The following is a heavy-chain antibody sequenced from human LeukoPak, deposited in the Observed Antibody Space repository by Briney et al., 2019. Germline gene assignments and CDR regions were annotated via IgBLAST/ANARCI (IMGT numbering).Heavy chain of an antibody. J-gene: IGHJ4*02. Sequence: GGSLRPSCAASGFTFSNAWMNWVRQAPGKGLEWVGRIKSKTDGGTTDCAAPVKGRFTISRDDSKSTLYLQMNSLKTEDTAVYYCTTYSGSHYSFDYWGQGTLVTVSS. CDR3: TTYSGSHYSFDY. CDR2: IKSKTDGGTT. CDR1: GFTFSNAW. V-gene: IGHV3-15*01. D-gene: IGHD1-26*01.